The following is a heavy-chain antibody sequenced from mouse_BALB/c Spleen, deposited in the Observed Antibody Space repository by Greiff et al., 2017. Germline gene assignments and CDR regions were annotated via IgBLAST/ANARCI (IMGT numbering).Heavy chain of an antibody. CDR2: INPDSSTI. Sequence: EVHLVESGGGLVQPGGSLKLSCAASGFDFSRYWMSWVRQAPGKGLEWIGEINPDSSTINYTPSLKDKFIISRDNAKNTLYLQMSKVRSEDTALYYCARPGDGDWYFDVWGAGTTVTVSS. CDR1: GFDFSRYW. CDR3: ARPGDGDWYFDV. J-gene: IGHJ1*01. V-gene: IGHV4-1*02.